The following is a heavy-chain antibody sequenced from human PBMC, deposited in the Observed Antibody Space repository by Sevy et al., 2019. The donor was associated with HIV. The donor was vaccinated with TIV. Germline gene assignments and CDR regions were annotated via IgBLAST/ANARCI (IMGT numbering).Heavy chain of an antibody. Sequence: GGSPRLSCAVSGFTFSSYVISWVRQAPGKGLEWVSTISGSGGYTYYADSVKGRFTISRDNSKNTLYLQMNNLRAEDTAVYYCAKEGPGGFDPWGQGTLVTVSS. CDR1: GFTFSSYV. D-gene: IGHD1-26*01. V-gene: IGHV3-23*01. J-gene: IGHJ5*02. CDR2: ISGSGGYT. CDR3: AKEGPGGFDP.